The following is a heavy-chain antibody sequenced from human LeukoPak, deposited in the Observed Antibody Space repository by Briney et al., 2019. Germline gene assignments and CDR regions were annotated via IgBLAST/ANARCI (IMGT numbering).Heavy chain of an antibody. CDR3: ATAGWDCSSTSCQTKYYFDY. J-gene: IGHJ4*02. D-gene: IGHD2-2*01. CDR1: GYTLTELS. CDR2: FDPEDGET. V-gene: IGHV1-24*01. Sequence: ASVKVSCRVSGYTLTELSMHWVRQAPGKGLEWMGGFDPEDGETIYAQKFQGRVTMTEDTSTDTAYMELSSLRSEDTAVYYCATAGWDCSSTSCQTKYYFDYWGQGTLVTVSS.